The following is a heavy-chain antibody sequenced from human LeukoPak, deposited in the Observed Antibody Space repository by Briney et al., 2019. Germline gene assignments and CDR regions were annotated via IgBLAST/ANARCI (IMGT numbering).Heavy chain of an antibody. Sequence: GASVKVSCKASGYTFTGYYMHWVRQAPGQGLEWMGWINPNSGGTNYAQKFQGRVTMTRDTSISTAYMELSRLRSDDTAVYYCATSLRLGGYLFDPWGQGTLVTVSS. CDR3: ATSLRLGGYLFDP. J-gene: IGHJ5*02. CDR1: GYTFTGYY. CDR2: INPNSGGT. V-gene: IGHV1-2*02. D-gene: IGHD3-16*01.